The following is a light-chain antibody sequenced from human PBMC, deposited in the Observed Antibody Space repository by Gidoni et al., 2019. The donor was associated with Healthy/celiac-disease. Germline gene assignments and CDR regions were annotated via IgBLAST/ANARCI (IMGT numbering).Light chain of an antibody. J-gene: IGLJ2*01. CDR2: DVS. Sequence: QSALTQPASVSGSPGQPITVSCTGTSSDVGGYNHVSWYQQHPGKAPKLMIYDVSNRPSGVSNRFSGSKSGNTASLTISGLQAEDEADYYCSSYTSSSTRVFGGGTKLTVL. CDR3: SSYTSSSTRV. V-gene: IGLV2-14*01. CDR1: SSDVGGYNH.